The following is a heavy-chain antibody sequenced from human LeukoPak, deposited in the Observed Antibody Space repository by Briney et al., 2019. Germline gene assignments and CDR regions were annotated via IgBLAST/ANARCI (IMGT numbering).Heavy chain of an antibody. J-gene: IGHJ3*02. V-gene: IGHV4-4*09. D-gene: IGHD2-21*01. CDR3: AKYMSSGSDWVGFDI. CDR1: GGSISNNY. CDR2: IYDTGSS. Sequence: SETLSLTCLVSGGSISNNYWSWIRQPTGGGLEWIGYIYDTGSSSYNPHLKSRVSISVDTSKNQFSLRLTSVNAADTALYYCAKYMSSGSDWVGFDIWGQGTMVTVSS.